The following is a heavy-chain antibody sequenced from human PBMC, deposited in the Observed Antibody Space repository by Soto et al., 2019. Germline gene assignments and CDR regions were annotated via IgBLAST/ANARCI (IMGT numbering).Heavy chain of an antibody. J-gene: IGHJ6*02. D-gene: IGHD6-13*01. CDR3: ASVAVAAGRLYYYYGMDV. Sequence: SVKVSCKASGGTFSSYAISWVRQAPGQGLEWMGGIIPIFGTANYAQKFQGRVTIAADESTSTAYMELSSLRSEDTAVYYCASVAVAAGRLYYYYGMDVWGQGTTVTVSS. V-gene: IGHV1-69*13. CDR2: IIPIFGTA. CDR1: GGTFSSYA.